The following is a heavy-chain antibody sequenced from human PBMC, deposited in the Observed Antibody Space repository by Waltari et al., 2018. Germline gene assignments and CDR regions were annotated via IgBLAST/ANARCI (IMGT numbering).Heavy chain of an antibody. CDR1: GGPISSYY. CDR2: IYYSGST. Sequence: QVQLQESGPGLVKPSETLSLTCTVSGGPISSYYWSWIRQPPGKGLGWIGYIYYSGSTNYNPSLKSRVTISVDTSKNQFSLKLSSVTAADTAVYYCARLVGSVIAAAGTIYYYYGMDVWGQGTTVTVSS. D-gene: IGHD6-13*01. CDR3: ARLVGSVIAAAGTIYYYYGMDV. J-gene: IGHJ6*02. V-gene: IGHV4-59*01.